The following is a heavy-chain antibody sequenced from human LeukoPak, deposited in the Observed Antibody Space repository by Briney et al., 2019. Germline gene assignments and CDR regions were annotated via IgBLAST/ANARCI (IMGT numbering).Heavy chain of an antibody. D-gene: IGHD5-12*01. CDR2: IYYSGST. J-gene: IGHJ4*02. CDR3: ARTDNSGGYFFFDY. Sequence: PSETLSLTCTVSGGSISSSSYYWGWIRQPPGKGLEWIGSIYYSGSTYYNPSLKSRVTISVDTSKNQFSLKLSSVTAADTAVYYCARTDNSGGYFFFDYWGQGTLVTVSS. V-gene: IGHV4-39*01. CDR1: GGSISSSSYY.